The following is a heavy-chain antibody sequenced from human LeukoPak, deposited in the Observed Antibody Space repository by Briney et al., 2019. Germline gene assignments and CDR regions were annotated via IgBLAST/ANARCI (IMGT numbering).Heavy chain of an antibody. CDR3: ARSLGHCSGGNCY. CDR1: GYSFIGYY. Sequence: ASVKVSCKASGYSFIGYYIYWVRQAPGQGPEWMGWIDPNSGATNYAQKFRGRVSVSRDTSLTTVYMELSRLTSDDTAIYYCARSLGHCSGGNCYWGQGTLVTVSS. J-gene: IGHJ4*02. V-gene: IGHV1-2*02. D-gene: IGHD2-15*01. CDR2: IDPNSGAT.